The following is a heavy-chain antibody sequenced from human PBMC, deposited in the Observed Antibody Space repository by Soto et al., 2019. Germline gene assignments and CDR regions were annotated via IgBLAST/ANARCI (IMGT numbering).Heavy chain of an antibody. CDR1: GGTFSSYA. V-gene: IGHV1-69*01. D-gene: IGHD1-26*01. Sequence: QVQLVQSGAEVKKPGSSVQVSCKASGGTFSSYAISWVRQAPGQGLEWMGGIIPIFGTANYAQKFQGRVTITADESTSTDYKELSSLRSEDTAVYYCARDLQWELLERDDAFDIWGQGTMVTVSS. CDR2: IIPIFGTA. CDR3: ARDLQWELLERDDAFDI. J-gene: IGHJ3*02.